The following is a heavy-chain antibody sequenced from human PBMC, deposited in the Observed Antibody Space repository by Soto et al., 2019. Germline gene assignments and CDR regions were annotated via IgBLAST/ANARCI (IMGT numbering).Heavy chain of an antibody. CDR2: ISSSSSTI. CDR3: ARGKGVLLWFGVLLRDKYDTFDI. Sequence: EVQLVESGGGLVQPGGSLRLSCAASGFTFSSYSMNWVRQAPGKGLEWVSSISSSSSTIYYEDSVKGRFPISRDNAKNSLYMQKNSLRGEDTAVYYCARGKGVLLWFGVLLRDKYDTFDIWGHGRMVTVSS. D-gene: IGHD3-10*01. CDR1: GFTFSSYS. J-gene: IGHJ3*02. V-gene: IGHV3-48*01.